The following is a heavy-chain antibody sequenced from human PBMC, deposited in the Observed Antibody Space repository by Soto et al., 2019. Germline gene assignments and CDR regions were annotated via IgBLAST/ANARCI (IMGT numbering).Heavy chain of an antibody. D-gene: IGHD2-15*01. CDR1: GYTFTRYA. V-gene: IGHV1-18*01. Sequence: QVQLVQSGGEVKKPGASVKVSCKTSGYTFTRYAISWVRQAPGQGLEWMGWISTYNGNTNYAQKFQGRVTMTTDTSTSTVYRELRSLRSDDTAVYYCARDVRSGGKIHRFDPWGQGTLVTVSS. CDR3: ARDVRSGGKIHRFDP. J-gene: IGHJ5*02. CDR2: ISTYNGNT.